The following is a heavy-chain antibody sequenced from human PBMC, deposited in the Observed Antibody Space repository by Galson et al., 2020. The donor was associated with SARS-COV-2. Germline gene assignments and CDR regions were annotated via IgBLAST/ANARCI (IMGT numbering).Heavy chain of an antibody. CDR3: ARDHALKRYCSSTSCSDNWFDP. CDR2: INPNSGGT. CDR1: GYTFTGYY. V-gene: IGHV1-2*02. J-gene: IGHJ5*02. Sequence: ASVKVSCKASGYTFTGYYMHWVRQAPGQGLEWMGWINPNSGGTNYAQKFQGRVTMTRDTSINTAYMELSRLRSDDTAVYYCARDHALKRYCSSTSCSDNWFDPWGQGTLVTVSS. D-gene: IGHD2-2*01.